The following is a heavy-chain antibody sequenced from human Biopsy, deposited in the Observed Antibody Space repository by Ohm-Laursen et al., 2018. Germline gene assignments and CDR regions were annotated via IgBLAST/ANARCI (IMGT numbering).Heavy chain of an antibody. Sequence: SQTLSFTGTVFRGSVSSGGFYWRWIRQLPGKGLEWIGYIYYSGTTYYNPSLKSLVTISVDTSKNQFSLKLNSVTAADTAVYYCARRPYGGTRYWYFDLWGRGTLVTVSS. CDR2: IYYSGTT. V-gene: IGHV4-31*01. CDR3: ARRPYGGTRYWYFDL. CDR1: RGSVSSGGFY. J-gene: IGHJ2*01. D-gene: IGHD4-23*01.